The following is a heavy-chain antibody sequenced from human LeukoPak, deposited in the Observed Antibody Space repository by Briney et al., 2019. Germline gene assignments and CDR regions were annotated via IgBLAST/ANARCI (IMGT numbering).Heavy chain of an antibody. J-gene: IGHJ4*02. CDR3: ARVRSGYYLDT. CDR2: ISGDGGTT. CDR1: GFTFNNYG. Sequence: GGSLRIYCAGSGFTFNNYGVTWVRQAPGKGLEGVSVISGDGGTTFYAPFLKGRFTISRDNSKNTVYLQMNSLRAEDTAIYSCARVRSGYYLDTWGQGTLVTVSS. D-gene: IGHD3-3*01. V-gene: IGHV3-23*01.